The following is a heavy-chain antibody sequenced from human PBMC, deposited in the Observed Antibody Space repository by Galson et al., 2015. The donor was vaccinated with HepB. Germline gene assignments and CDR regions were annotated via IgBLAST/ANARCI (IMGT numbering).Heavy chain of an antibody. CDR2: ISSSSSYI. Sequence: SLRLSCAASGFTFSSYSMNWVRQAPGKGLEWVSSISSSSSYIYYADSVKGRFTISRDNAKNSLYLQMNSLRAEDTAVYYCARDGIIVVVPAATFDAFDIWGQGTMVTVSS. J-gene: IGHJ3*02. CDR3: ARDGIIVVVPAATFDAFDI. D-gene: IGHD2-2*01. CDR1: GFTFSSYS. V-gene: IGHV3-21*01.